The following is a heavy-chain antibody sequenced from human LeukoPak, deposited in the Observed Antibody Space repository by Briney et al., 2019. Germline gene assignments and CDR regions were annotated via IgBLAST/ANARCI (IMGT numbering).Heavy chain of an antibody. CDR2: ISSSSSYI. CDR3: ARGGGFYYYDSSGPDAFDI. D-gene: IGHD3-22*01. CDR1: GFTFSSYS. Sequence: GGSLRLSCAASGFTFSSYSMNWVRQAPGKGLEWVSSISSSSSYIYCADSVKGRFTISRDNAKNSLYLQMNSLRAEDTAVYYCARGGGFYYYDSSGPDAFDIWGQGTMVTVSS. J-gene: IGHJ3*02. V-gene: IGHV3-21*01.